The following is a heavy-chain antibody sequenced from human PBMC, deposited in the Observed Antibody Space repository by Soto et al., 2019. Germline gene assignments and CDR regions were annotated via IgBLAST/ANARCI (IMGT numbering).Heavy chain of an antibody. Sequence: VQLVESGGGVVQPGRSLRLSCAASGFTFSSYAMHWVRQAPGKGLEWVAVISYDGSNKYYADSVKGRFTISRDNSKNTLYLQMNSLRAEDTAVYYCARDGLRITMIVVVIASDAFDIWGQGTMVTVSS. J-gene: IGHJ3*02. D-gene: IGHD3-22*01. V-gene: IGHV3-30-3*01. CDR2: ISYDGSNK. CDR3: ARDGLRITMIVVVIASDAFDI. CDR1: GFTFSSYA.